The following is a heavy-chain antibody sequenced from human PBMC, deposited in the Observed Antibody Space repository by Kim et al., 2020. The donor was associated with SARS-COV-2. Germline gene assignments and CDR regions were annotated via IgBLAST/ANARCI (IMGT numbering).Heavy chain of an antibody. J-gene: IGHJ3*02. Sequence: VKGRLTISRDNSKNSLYLQMNGLRTEDTALYYCAKLKGGFRAALDDAFDIWGQGTMVTVSS. V-gene: IGHV3-43*01. D-gene: IGHD5-12*01. CDR3: AKLKGGFRAALDDAFDI.